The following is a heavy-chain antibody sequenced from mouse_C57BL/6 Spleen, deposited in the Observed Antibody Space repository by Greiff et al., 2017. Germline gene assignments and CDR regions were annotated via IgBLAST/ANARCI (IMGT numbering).Heavy chain of an antibody. CDR2: ISSGGSYT. D-gene: IGHD2-3*01. J-gene: IGHJ2*01. Sequence: EVTLMESGGDLVKPGGSLKLSCAASGFTFSSYGMSWVRQTPDKRLEWVATISSGGSYTYYPDSVKGRFTISRDNAKNTLYLQMSSLKSEDTAMYYCARHKGDYDGAYFDYWGQGTTLTVSS. CDR1: GFTFSSYG. V-gene: IGHV5-6*01. CDR3: ARHKGDYDGAYFDY.